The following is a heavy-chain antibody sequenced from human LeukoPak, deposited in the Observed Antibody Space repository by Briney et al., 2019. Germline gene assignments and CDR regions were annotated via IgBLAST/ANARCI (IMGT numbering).Heavy chain of an antibody. Sequence: ASVKVSFKVSGYTLTELSMHWVRQAPGKGREWMGGFYPEDGETIYPQKFQGRVTMTEHTSTDTAYMELSSLRSEETAVYYCATAVVPAARKDYWGQGTLVTVSS. CDR2: FYPEDGET. D-gene: IGHD2-2*01. J-gene: IGHJ4*02. CDR1: GYTLTELS. CDR3: ATAVVPAARKDY. V-gene: IGHV1-24*01.